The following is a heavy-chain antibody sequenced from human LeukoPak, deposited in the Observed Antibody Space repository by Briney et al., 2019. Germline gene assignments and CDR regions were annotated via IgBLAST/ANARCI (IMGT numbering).Heavy chain of an antibody. CDR3: ASHCSSTSCYPH. J-gene: IGHJ4*02. CDR2: ISSSSSYI. CDR1: GFTFSIYS. V-gene: IGHV3-21*01. D-gene: IGHD2-2*01. Sequence: GGSLRLSCAASGFTFSIYSMNWVRQAPGKGLEWVSSISSSSSYIYYADSVKGRFTISRDNAKNSLYLQMNSLRAEDTAVYYCASHCSSTSCYPHWGQGTLVTVSS.